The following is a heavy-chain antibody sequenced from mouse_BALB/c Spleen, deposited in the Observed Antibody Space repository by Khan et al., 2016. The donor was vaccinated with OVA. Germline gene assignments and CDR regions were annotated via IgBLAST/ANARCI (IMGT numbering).Heavy chain of an antibody. CDR2: IYPGSGST. CDR3: ARGGYYGKSLFAY. CDR1: GYTFTSYW. J-gene: IGHJ3*01. D-gene: IGHD2-1*01. Sequence: LQQPGSELVRPGASVKLSCKASGYTFTSYWMHWVKQRHGQGLEWIGNIYPGSGSTNYDEMFKSKGTLIVDTSSSTAYMHLSSLTSEDVAVYYCARGGYYGKSLFAYWGQGTLVTVSA. V-gene: IGHV1S22*01.